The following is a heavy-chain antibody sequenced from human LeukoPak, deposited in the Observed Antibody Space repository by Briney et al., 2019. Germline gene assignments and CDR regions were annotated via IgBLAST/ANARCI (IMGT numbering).Heavy chain of an antibody. CDR3: ARDHIAVAGRGYYYYYYMDV. CDR1: GGSFSGYY. CDR2: INHSGST. Sequence: SETLSLTCAVYGGSFSGYYWSWIRQPPGKGLEWIGEINHSGSTNYSPSLKSRVTISVDTSKNQFSLKLSSVTAADTAVYYCARDHIAVAGRGYYYYYYMDVWGKGTTVTVSS. V-gene: IGHV4-34*01. J-gene: IGHJ6*03. D-gene: IGHD6-19*01.